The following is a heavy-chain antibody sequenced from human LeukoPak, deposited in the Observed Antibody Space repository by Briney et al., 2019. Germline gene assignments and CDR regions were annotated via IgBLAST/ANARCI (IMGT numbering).Heavy chain of an antibody. CDR2: ISGSGGTP. J-gene: IGHJ4*02. CDR3: AKDPRTIGNY. CDR1: GFTFSTYA. D-gene: IGHD2-8*01. Sequence: GGSLTLSCAASGFTFSTYAMNWVRQAPGKGLEWVSAISGSGGTPYYADSVKGRFTISRDNSKNTLYLQMNSLRAEDTAVYYCAKDPRTIGNYWGQGTLVTVSS. V-gene: IGHV3-23*01.